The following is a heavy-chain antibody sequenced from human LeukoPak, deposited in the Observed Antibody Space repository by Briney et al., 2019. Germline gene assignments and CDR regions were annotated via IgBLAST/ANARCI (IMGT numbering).Heavy chain of an antibody. V-gene: IGHV4-38-2*02. Sequence: SETLSLTCTVSGYSISSGYYWGWIRQPPGKGLEWIGSIYHSGSTYYNPSLKSRVTISVDTSKNQFSLKLSSVTAADTAVYYCARDHNFTMVRGIWFDPWGQGTLVTVSS. CDR2: IYHSGST. J-gene: IGHJ5*02. CDR1: GYSISSGYY. D-gene: IGHD3-10*01. CDR3: ARDHNFTMVRGIWFDP.